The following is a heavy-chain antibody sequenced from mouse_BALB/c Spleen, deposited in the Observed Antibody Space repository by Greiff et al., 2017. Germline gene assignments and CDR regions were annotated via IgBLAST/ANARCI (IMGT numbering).Heavy chain of an antibody. J-gene: IGHJ2*01. CDR2: INPSTGYT. Sequence: QVHVKQSGAELAKPGASVKMSCKASGYTFTSYWMHWVKQRPGQGLEWIGYINPSTGYTEYNQKFKDKATLTADKSSSTAYMQLSSLTSEDSAVYYCARCGWVFDYWGQGTTLTVSS. V-gene: IGHV1-7*01. CDR3: ARCGWVFDY. CDR1: GYTFTSYW. D-gene: IGHD1-1*02.